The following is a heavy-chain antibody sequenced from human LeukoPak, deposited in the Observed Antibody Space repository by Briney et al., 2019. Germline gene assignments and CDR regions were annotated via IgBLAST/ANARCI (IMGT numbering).Heavy chain of an antibody. CDR2: VNNDGRET. V-gene: IGHV3-74*01. CDR3: ARGTGGLDP. D-gene: IGHD3/OR15-3a*01. Sequence: GGSLRLSCTASGFGFSSYWMHWVRQAPGKGLVWVSYVNNDGRETAHADSVKGRFTISRDNARNTVFLQMNSLRADDTAVYYCARGTGGLDPWGKGTLVIVSS. CDR1: GFGFSSYW. J-gene: IGHJ5*02.